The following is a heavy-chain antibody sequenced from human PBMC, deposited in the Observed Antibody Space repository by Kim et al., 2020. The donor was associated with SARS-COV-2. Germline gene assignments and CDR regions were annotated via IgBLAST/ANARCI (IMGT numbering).Heavy chain of an antibody. D-gene: IGHD3-22*01. V-gene: IGHV4-4*02. CDR3: ARDLPDYYDSSGYSREAFDI. CDR1: GGSISSSNW. Sequence: SETLSLTCAVSGGSISSSNWWSWVRQPPGKGLEWLGEIYHSGSTNYNPSLKSRVTISVDKSKNQFSLKLSSVTAADTAVYYCARDLPDYYDSSGYSREAFDIWGQGTMVTVSS. J-gene: IGHJ3*02. CDR2: IYHSGST.